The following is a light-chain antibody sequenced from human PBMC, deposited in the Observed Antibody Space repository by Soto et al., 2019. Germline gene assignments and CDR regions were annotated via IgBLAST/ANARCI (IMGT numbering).Light chain of an antibody. CDR1: QSGFSTY. V-gene: IGKV3-20*01. CDR2: GAS. CDR3: QQYGNSPWT. Sequence: EIVLTQSPDTLSLSPGERATLSCRASQSGFSTYLAWFQQKPGQAPRLLIYGASTRAAGVPDRFSGSGSATDFTLTISRLEPEDFAVYYCQQYGNSPWTLGQGTLVE. J-gene: IGKJ1*01.